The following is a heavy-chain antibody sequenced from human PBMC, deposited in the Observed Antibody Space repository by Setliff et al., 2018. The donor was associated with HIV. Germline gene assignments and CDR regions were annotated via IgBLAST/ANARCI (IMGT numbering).Heavy chain of an antibody. V-gene: IGHV4-59*08. CDR2: VLSSGSA. J-gene: IGHJ6*03. CDR3: ARGILFFYYMDM. CDR1: GASMSSYF. Sequence: SETLSLTCTVSGASMSSYFWSWVRQTPGKGLEWIGYVLSSGSATYNPSLKSRVAMSVDTSKNQFSLSLASPPAADTAVYYCARGILFFYYMDMWGRGTTVTVSS. D-gene: IGHD2-21*01.